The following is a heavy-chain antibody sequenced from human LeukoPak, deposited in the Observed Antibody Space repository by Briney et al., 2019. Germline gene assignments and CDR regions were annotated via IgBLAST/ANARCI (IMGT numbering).Heavy chain of an antibody. CDR3: ARGEWFGDY. Sequence: KPSETLSLACAVYGGSFSGYYWSWIRQPPGKGLEWIGEINHSGSTNYNPSLKSRVTISVDTSKSQFSLKLSSVTAADTAVYYCARGEWFGDYWGQGTLVTVSS. D-gene: IGHD3-10*01. V-gene: IGHV4-34*01. CDR1: GGSFSGYY. J-gene: IGHJ4*02. CDR2: INHSGST.